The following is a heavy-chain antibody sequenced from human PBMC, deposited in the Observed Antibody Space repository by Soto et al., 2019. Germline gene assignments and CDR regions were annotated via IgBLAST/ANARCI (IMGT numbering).Heavy chain of an antibody. CDR2: IRSKTNSYAT. Sequence: EVQLVESGGGLVQPGGSLKLSCAASGFTVSGSAVHWVRQASGKGLAWVGRIRSKTNSYATPYAASVKGRFTISRDDSKNTAYLQLNSLIAEETAVYYWARRLGELSFPRAFDIWGQGTMVTVSS. CDR1: GFTVSGSA. V-gene: IGHV3-73*01. D-gene: IGHD3-16*02. CDR3: ARRLGELSFPRAFDI. J-gene: IGHJ3*02.